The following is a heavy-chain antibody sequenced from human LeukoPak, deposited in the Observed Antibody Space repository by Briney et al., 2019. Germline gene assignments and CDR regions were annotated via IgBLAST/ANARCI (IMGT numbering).Heavy chain of an antibody. CDR3: ARNSFAELMLLGSAYGMDV. J-gene: IGHJ6*02. V-gene: IGHV3-7*01. Sequence: PGGSLRLSCAASGFTFSSYWMSWVRQAPGKGLEWVANIKEDGSEKYYLDSVKGQFTISRDNAKNSLHLQINSLRVEDTAVYYCARNSFAELMLLGSAYGMDVWGQGTTVTVSS. CDR1: GFTFSSYW. D-gene: IGHD1-7*01. CDR2: IKEDGSEK.